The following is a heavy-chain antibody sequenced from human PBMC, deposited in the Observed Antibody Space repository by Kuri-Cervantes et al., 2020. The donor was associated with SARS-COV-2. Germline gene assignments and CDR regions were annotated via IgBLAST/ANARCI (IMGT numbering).Heavy chain of an antibody. CDR3: AREIVGATTLDY. CDR1: GGSISSGDYY. J-gene: IGHJ4*02. D-gene: IGHD1-26*01. Sequence: SETLSLTCTVSGGSISSGDYYWSWIRQPPGKGLEWIGYIYYSGSTYYNPSLKSRVTISVDTSTNQFSLMLSSVTAADTAVYYCAREIVGATTLDYWGQGTLVTVSS. V-gene: IGHV4-30-4*01. CDR2: IYYSGST.